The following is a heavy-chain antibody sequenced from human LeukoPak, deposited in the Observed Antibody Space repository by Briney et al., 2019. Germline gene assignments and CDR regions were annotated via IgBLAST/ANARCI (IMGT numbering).Heavy chain of an antibody. CDR2: INHSGST. D-gene: IGHD1-26*01. V-gene: IGHV4-34*01. Sequence: SETLSLTCAVYGGSFSGYYWSWIRQPPGKGLEWIGEINHSGSTNYNPSLKSRVTISVDTSKNQFSLKLSSVTAADTAVYYCARLVGATRAGRVRDYWGQGTLVTVSS. CDR1: GGSFSGYY. CDR3: ARLVGATRAGRVRDY. J-gene: IGHJ4*02.